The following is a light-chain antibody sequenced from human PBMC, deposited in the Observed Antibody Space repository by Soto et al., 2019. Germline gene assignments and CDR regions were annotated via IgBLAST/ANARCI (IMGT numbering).Light chain of an antibody. CDR2: EGS. V-gene: IGLV2-23*01. J-gene: IGLJ2*01. CDR3: CSYAGSSTHVV. Sequence: QSVLTQPASVSGSPGQSITISCTGTSSDVGSYNLVSWYQQHPGKAPKLMIYEGSKRPSGVSNRFSGSKSGNTASLTISGLQAEDEADYYCCSYAGSSTHVVFGVGTKVTVL. CDR1: SSDVGSYNL.